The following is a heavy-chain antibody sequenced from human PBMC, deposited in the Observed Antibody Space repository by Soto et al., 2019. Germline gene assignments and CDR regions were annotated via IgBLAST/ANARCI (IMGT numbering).Heavy chain of an antibody. V-gene: IGHV3-15*01. CDR2: IKSKADLGAT. CDR3: TKVPPFGELKWFDP. D-gene: IGHD3-10*01. J-gene: IGHJ5*02. CDR1: GFSFSNAC. Sequence: PXVCLRLSCTACGFSFSNACMSWVRQAPGKGLEWVGRIKSKADLGATDYAAPVKGGFIISRDDSKNTVLLQMNSLKTEDTAMYYCTKVPPFGELKWFDPCGQGTLVTVSS.